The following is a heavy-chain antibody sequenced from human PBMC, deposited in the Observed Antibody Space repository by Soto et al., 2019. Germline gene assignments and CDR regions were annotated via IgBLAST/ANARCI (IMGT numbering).Heavy chain of an antibody. J-gene: IGHJ4*02. CDR2: INTYNGNT. CDR3: ARAQTPTENDH. CDR1: GYTFSNYG. Sequence: QVQLVQSGAEVKKPGASVKVSCKASGYTFSNYGVTWVLQAPGQGLEWMGWINTYNGNTNYAQKVQGRVTMTADTSTSTVYMELRSLTSDDSAVYYCARAQTPTENDHWGQGTLVTVSS. V-gene: IGHV1-18*01. D-gene: IGHD4-4*01.